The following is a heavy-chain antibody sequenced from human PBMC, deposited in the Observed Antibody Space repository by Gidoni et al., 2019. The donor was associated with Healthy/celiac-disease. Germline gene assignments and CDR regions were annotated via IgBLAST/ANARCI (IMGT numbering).Heavy chain of an antibody. J-gene: IGHJ4*02. CDR2: IYYIGST. D-gene: IGHD3-9*01. Sequence: QVQLQESGPGLVKPSETLSLTCTVSVAPTIISYWSWIRQPPGKGREWIGYIYYIGSTNYNPSLKSRVTISVDTSKNQFSLKLSSVTAADTAVYYCARQYYDILTGYFMGAFDYWGQGTLVTVSS. CDR1: VAPTIISY. V-gene: IGHV4-59*08. CDR3: ARQYYDILTGYFMGAFDY.